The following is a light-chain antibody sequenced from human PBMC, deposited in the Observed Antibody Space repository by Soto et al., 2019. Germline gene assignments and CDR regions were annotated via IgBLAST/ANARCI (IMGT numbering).Light chain of an antibody. CDR2: AAS. J-gene: IGKJ2*01. CDR3: QQSQTPPYT. Sequence: DIQMTQSPSSLSASVGDRVSITCRASQSVNNFLNWYHQKPGTAPKLLISAASSLQSGVPLRFSGSGSGTDFTLNISSLQPEDFGTYSCQQSQTPPYTFGQGTKLEIK. V-gene: IGKV1-39*01. CDR1: QSVNNF.